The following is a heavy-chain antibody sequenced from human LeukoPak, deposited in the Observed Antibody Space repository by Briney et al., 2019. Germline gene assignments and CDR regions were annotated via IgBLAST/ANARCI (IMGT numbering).Heavy chain of an antibody. CDR1: GGSFSDFY. J-gene: IGHJ4*02. D-gene: IGHD1-26*01. CDR3: ARRGNGSFYYFDD. CDR2: INHNGST. Sequence: PSETLSLTCAVYGGSFSDFYWNWIRQPPGKGLEWIGEINHNGSTNYNPSLKSRVTISVDTSKNQFSLKLSSVTAADTAVYYCARRGNGSFYYFDDWGQGTLVTVSS. V-gene: IGHV4-34*01.